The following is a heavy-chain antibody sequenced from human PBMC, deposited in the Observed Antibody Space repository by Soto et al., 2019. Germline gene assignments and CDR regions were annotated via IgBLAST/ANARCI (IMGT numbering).Heavy chain of an antibody. J-gene: IGHJ4*02. V-gene: IGHV3-23*01. CDR1: GFTFSSYA. D-gene: IGHD3-3*01. Sequence: GGSLRLSCAASGFTFSSYAMSWVRQAPGKGLEWVSAISGSGGSTYYADSVKGRFTISRDNSKNTLCLQMNSLRAEDTAVYYCAKSRFLEWLLFDYWGQGTLVTVSS. CDR3: AKSRFLEWLLFDY. CDR2: ISGSGGST.